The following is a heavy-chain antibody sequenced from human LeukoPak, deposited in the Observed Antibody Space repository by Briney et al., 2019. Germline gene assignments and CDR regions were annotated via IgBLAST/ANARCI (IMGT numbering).Heavy chain of an antibody. V-gene: IGHV1-69*04. CDR1: GGTFSSYA. Sequence: ASVKVSCKASGGTFSSYAISWVRQAPGQGLEWMGRIIPILGIANYAQKFQGRVTMTTDTSTGTAYMELRSLRSDDTAVYYCAAIASAGSDWGQGTLVTVSS. J-gene: IGHJ4*02. D-gene: IGHD6-13*01. CDR3: AAIASAGSD. CDR2: IIPILGIA.